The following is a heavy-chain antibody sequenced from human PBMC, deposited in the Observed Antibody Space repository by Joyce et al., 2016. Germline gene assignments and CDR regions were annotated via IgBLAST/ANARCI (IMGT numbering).Heavy chain of an antibody. D-gene: IGHD6-25*01. CDR2: ISYDGKYK. V-gene: IGHV3-30*18. CDR3: AKILTATYSSGWFLDY. CDR1: GLTLSNYG. Sequence: QVQLVESGGGVVQPGRSLRLSCAASGLTLSNYGVHWVRQAPGKGLEWVAVISYDGKYKYYADSVKGRFTISRDNSKNTVFLEMNSLRTEDTAVYYCAKILTATYSSGWFLDYWGQGTLVTVSS. J-gene: IGHJ4*02.